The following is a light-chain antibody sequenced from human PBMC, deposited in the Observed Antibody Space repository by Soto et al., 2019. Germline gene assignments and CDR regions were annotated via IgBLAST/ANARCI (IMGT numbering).Light chain of an antibody. V-gene: IGKV3-20*01. Sequence: EIVLTQSPDTLSLSPGERATLSCTASESVTSSCLAWYQRKPGQAPRLLFHTTSTRATDIPDRFSGSGSGTDFTLTISRLEPEDFAVYYCQQCGGSPLFSFGPGTRVDI. CDR1: ESVTSSC. J-gene: IGKJ3*01. CDR3: QQCGGSPLFS. CDR2: TTS.